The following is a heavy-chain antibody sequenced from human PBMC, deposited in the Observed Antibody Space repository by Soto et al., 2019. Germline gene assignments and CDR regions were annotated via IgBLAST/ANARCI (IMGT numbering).Heavy chain of an antibody. V-gene: IGHV3-21*01. CDR3: ALDWRVSGNFDY. CDR2: ISSSRNYI. D-gene: IGHD1-26*01. J-gene: IGHJ4*02. Sequence: GGSLRLSCAASGFTFSSYSMNWLRQAPGKGLEWVSSISSSRNYIHYADSVKVRFTIASDNAKMALYLQMNGLSAEGTAVYYCALDWRVSGNFDYWGPGTLVTVTS. CDR1: GFTFSSYS.